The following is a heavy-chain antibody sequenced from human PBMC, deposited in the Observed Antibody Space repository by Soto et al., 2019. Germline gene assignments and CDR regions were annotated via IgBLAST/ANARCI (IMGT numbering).Heavy chain of an antibody. V-gene: IGHV4-34*01. CDR1: GGSFSTYY. D-gene: IGHD3-9*01. J-gene: IGHJ3*02. CDR3: ARGGSNDWQVAFDI. CDR2: INHSGSN. Sequence: SETLSLTCVVSGGSFSTYYYNWIRQSPGKGLEWIGEINHSGSNNYSPSLKSRVTMSLDTSKNQFSLKLTSVTAADTAVYYCARGGSNDWQVAFDIWGQGTMVT.